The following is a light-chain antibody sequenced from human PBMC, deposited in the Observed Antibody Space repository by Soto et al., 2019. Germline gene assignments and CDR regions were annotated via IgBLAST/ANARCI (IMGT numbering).Light chain of an antibody. Sequence: QSALTQPASVSGSPGQSITISCTGTSSDVGSTFNYVSWYQHHPGKAPRLIMSDVNHRPSGVSDRFSGSKSGNTASLTISGLQAEDEADYFCSAYSTGSTPVLIGGGTKVTVL. CDR2: DVN. CDR3: SAYSTGSTPVL. V-gene: IGLV2-14*03. CDR1: SSDVGSTFNY. J-gene: IGLJ2*01.